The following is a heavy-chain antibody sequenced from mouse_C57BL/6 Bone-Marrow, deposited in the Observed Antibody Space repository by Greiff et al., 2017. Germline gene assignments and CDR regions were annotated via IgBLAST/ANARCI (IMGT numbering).Heavy chain of an antibody. Sequence: ESGPGLVKPSQSLSLTCSVTGYSITSGYYWTWIRQFPGNKLEWMGYISYDGSNNYNPSLKNRISITRDTSKNQFFLKLNSVTTEDTATYYCARDRDYYGSSFYAMDYWGQGTSVTVSS. J-gene: IGHJ4*01. CDR1: GYSITSGYY. CDR2: ISYDGSN. V-gene: IGHV3-6*01. D-gene: IGHD1-1*01. CDR3: ARDRDYYGSSFYAMDY.